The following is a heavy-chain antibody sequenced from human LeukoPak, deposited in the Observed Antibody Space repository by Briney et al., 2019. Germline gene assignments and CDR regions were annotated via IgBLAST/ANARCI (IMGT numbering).Heavy chain of an antibody. V-gene: IGHV4-4*07. CDR1: GGSISSYY. CDR2: LHTSGST. J-gene: IGHJ6*03. D-gene: IGHD3-10*01. CDR3: ARGLYYYGSGSYYGRRKNYYYYMDV. Sequence: SETLSLTCTVSGGSISSYYWSWIRQPAGKGLEWIGRLHTSGSTNYNPSLKSRVTMSVDTSKNQFSLKLSSVTAADTAVYYCARGLYYYGSGSYYGRRKNYYYYMDVWGKGATVTISS.